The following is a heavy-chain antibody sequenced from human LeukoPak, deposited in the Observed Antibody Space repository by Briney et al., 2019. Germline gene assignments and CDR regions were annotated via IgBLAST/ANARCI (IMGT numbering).Heavy chain of an antibody. CDR3: AREGESCIDP. V-gene: IGHV3-30*03. CDR2: ISYDGSNK. D-gene: IGHD2-15*01. CDR1: GFTFSSYG. J-gene: IGHJ5*02. Sequence: GGSLRLSCAASGFTFSSYGMHWVRQAPGKGLEWVAVISYDGSNKYYADSVKGRFTISRDNSKNTLYLQMNSLRAEDTAVYYCAREGESCIDPWGQGTLVTVSS.